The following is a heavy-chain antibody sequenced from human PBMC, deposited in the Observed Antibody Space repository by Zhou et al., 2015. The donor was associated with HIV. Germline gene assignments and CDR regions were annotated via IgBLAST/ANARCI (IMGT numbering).Heavy chain of an antibody. Sequence: EVQLVESGGGLVQPGGSLRLSCVASGFTFSSYDIHWVRQVLGKGLEWVSTIGTAGETYYSGSVKGRFTISRENAKNSLYLQMNSLRAGDTAVYYCARGAGDYGMDVWGQGP. CDR2: IGTAGET. CDR3: ARGAGDYGMDV. V-gene: IGHV3-13*01. D-gene: IGHD3-10*01. CDR1: GFTFSSYD. J-gene: IGHJ6*02.